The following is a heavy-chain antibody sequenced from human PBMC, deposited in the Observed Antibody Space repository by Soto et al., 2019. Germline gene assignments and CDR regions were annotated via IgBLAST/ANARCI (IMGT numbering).Heavy chain of an antibody. D-gene: IGHD3-22*01. CDR2: ISYDGTNK. V-gene: IGHV3-30*04. CDR1: GFTLSRYA. CDR3: VRPPFDSSGYYRN. J-gene: IGHJ4*02. Sequence: QVQLVESGGGVVQPGRSLRLSCVVSGFTLSRYAMHWVRQAPGKGLEWVAAISYDGTNKNYADSVKGRFTISGDNSKDTLYLQMDSLRPDDTAVYYCVRPPFDSSGYYRNWGQGTLVTVSS.